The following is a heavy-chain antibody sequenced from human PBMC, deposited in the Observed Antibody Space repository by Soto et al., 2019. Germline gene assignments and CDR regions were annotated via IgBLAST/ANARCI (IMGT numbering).Heavy chain of an antibody. CDR3: ARESRNYDALDY. CDR1: GYTFTSYV. Sequence: QVQLMQSGLEVKRPGASVKVSCKTSGYTFTSYVISWVRQAPGHGLEWRGWISADNHNTNVAQNFQGRVTLTTDTSTTTVFMELRNLRSDDTAVYYGARESRNYDALDYWGQGTLVTVSS. D-gene: IGHD3-22*01. CDR2: ISADNHNT. V-gene: IGHV1-18*01. J-gene: IGHJ4*02.